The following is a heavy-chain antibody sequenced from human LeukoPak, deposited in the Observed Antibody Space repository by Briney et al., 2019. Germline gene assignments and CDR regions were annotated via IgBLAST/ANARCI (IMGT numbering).Heavy chain of an antibody. V-gene: IGHV4-61*02. CDR3: ATMGPFEWLFEDDTGENAFDI. J-gene: IGHJ3*02. D-gene: IGHD3-9*01. CDR1: GGSISSGSYY. Sequence: SQTLSLTCTVSGGSISSGSYYWSWIRQPAGKGLEWIGRIYTSGSTNYNPSLKSRVTMSVDTSKNQFSLKLSSVTAADTAVYYCATMGPFEWLFEDDTGENAFDIWGQGTMVTVSS. CDR2: IYTSGST.